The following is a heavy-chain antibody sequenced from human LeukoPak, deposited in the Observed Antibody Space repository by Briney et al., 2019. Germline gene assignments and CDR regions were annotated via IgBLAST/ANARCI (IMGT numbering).Heavy chain of an antibody. J-gene: IGHJ4*02. V-gene: IGHV3-21*01. Sequence: GGSLRLSCAASGFTFSSYSMNWVRQAPGKGLEWVSSISSSSSYIYYADSVKGRFTISRGNAKNSLYLQMNSLRAEDTAVYYCASQARYSSSWYFYWGQGTLVTVSS. D-gene: IGHD6-13*01. CDR1: GFTFSSYS. CDR2: ISSSSSYI. CDR3: ASQARYSSSWYFY.